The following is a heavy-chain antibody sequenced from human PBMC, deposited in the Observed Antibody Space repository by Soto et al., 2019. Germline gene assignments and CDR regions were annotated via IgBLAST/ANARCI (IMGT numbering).Heavy chain of an antibody. CDR3: TTDHGDYNFDH. J-gene: IGHJ5*02. Sequence: QVQLVQSGAEVKKPGASVKVSCKVSGYTLNEVAMHWVRQAPGKGLEWLGGFDPDEAETIYAQHFQGRVTMTEDTSTDTAYMELSSLSSEDTGLYFCTTDHGDYNFDHWGQGTLVTVSS. D-gene: IGHD4-17*01. V-gene: IGHV1-24*01. CDR1: GYTLNEVA. CDR2: FDPDEAET.